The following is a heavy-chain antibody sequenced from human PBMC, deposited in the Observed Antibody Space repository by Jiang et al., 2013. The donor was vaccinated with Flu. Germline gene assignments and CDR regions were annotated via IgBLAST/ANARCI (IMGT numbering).Heavy chain of an antibody. Sequence: APGLVKPSETLSLTCTVSSGSIRNYYWTWIRQPPGKGLEWIGSVYYSGSTRYNPSLKSRVTISVDTSNQFSLRLSSVTAADTAVYYCARDSADRAFDYWGQGSLVTVSS. V-gene: IGHV4-59*05. D-gene: IGHD3-22*01. CDR3: ARDSADRAFDY. CDR1: SGSIRNYY. CDR2: VYYSGST. J-gene: IGHJ4*02.